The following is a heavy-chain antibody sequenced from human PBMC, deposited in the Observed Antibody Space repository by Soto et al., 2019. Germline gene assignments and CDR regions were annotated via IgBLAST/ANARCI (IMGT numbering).Heavy chain of an antibody. CDR3: GRGRGYSYGHPLDY. D-gene: IGHD5-18*01. CDR2: VYSGGGT. J-gene: IGHJ4*02. V-gene: IGHV3-53*02. Sequence: EVQLVETGGGLIQPGGSLRLSCAASGFTINSNYMNWVRQVPGKGLEWVSVVYSGGGTSYADSVKARFTISRDNSKTTLYLQMNCMGAAVTAVYFCGRGRGYSYGHPLDYWGQGTLVTVSS. CDR1: GFTINSNY.